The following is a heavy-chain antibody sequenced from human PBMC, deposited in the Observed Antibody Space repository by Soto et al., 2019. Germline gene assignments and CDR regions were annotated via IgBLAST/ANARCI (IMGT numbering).Heavy chain of an antibody. D-gene: IGHD1-26*01. CDR3: ARGSAFIGLDY. CDR2: ISYDGTYK. Sequence: GGSLRLSCAASGFSFNTYGMHWVRQAPGKGLEWVAIISYDGTYKYYVDSVRGRFTISRDNTKDSLYLQMNGLRAEDTAIYYCARGSAFIGLDYWGQGTPVTVSS. V-gene: IGHV3-30*03. CDR1: GFSFNTYG. J-gene: IGHJ4*02.